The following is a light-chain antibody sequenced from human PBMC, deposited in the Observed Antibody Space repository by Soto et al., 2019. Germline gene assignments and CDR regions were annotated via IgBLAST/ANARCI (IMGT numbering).Light chain of an antibody. V-gene: IGLV2-23*02. CDR3: LSYAGGSTSV. CDR1: SSDIGYYNL. Sequence: QSALTQPASVSGSPGQSSTISCTGTSSDIGYYNLVSCYQHHPGRAPKLLISEVTERPSGVSHRFSASKSGNTASLTISGLQAEDEADYYCLSYAGGSTSVFGTGTKLTVL. J-gene: IGLJ1*01. CDR2: EVT.